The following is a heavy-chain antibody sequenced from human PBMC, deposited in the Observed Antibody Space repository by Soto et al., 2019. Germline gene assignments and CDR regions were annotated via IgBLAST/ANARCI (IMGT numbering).Heavy chain of an antibody. CDR2: IGGGDDDR. J-gene: IGHJ3*01. D-gene: IGHD1-26*01. Sequence: GGSLRLSCAAFGFTFSTYAMSWVSQAPGKGLEWVSGIGGGDDDRYYADSVKGRFTISRDNSKNTLFLQMSSLSAEDTARYYCAKDSQSYSSVWVPFDFWGQGTVVTVSS. CDR3: AKDSQSYSSVWVPFDF. CDR1: GFTFSTYA. V-gene: IGHV3-23*01.